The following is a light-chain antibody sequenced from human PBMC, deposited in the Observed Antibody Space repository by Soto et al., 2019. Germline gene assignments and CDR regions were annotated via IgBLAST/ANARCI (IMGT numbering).Light chain of an antibody. CDR3: QDFDSPQCT. J-gene: IGKJ1*01. Sequence: VLTQSPDTLSLSPGDRATLSCRANQRASRQYLSWYQQRPGQPPRLLIYSVSMRADGVPDRFSGSGSGSEFTLTINILEHADFAVYYCQDFDSPQCTFGQGTK. CDR1: QRASRQY. V-gene: IGKV3-20*01. CDR2: SVS.